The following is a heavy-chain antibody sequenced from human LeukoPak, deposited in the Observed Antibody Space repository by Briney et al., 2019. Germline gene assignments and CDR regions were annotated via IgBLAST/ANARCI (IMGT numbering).Heavy chain of an antibody. CDR1: GFPLSSYA. D-gene: IGHD2-21*01. Sequence: GGSLRLSCAASGFPLSSYAMSWVRQASGKGLEWVSATSSSDPGTYYADSVRGRFTISRDNSKNTLYLQLNRLRVEDAALYYCARAPVTSCRGAFCYPFDLWGQGVLVTVSS. J-gene: IGHJ4*02. CDR3: ARAPVTSCRGAFCYPFDL. V-gene: IGHV3-23*01. CDR2: TSSSDPGT.